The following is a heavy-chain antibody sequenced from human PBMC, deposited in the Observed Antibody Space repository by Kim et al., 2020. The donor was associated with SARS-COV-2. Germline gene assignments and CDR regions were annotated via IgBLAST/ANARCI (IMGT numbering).Heavy chain of an antibody. CDR2: ISSSSSYI. CDR3: ARELAAADAIDY. CDR1: GFTFSSYS. Sequence: GGSLRLSCAASGFTFSSYSMNWVRQAPGKGLEWVSSISSSSSYIYYADSVKGRFTISRDNAKNSLYLQMNSLRAEDTAVYYCARELAAADAIDYWGQGTLVTVSS. J-gene: IGHJ4*02. D-gene: IGHD6-13*01. V-gene: IGHV3-21*01.